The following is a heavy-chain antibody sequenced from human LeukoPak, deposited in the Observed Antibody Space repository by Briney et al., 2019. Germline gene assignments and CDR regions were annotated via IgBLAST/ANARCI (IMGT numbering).Heavy chain of an antibody. CDR1: GFTFSSYE. Sequence: GGSLRLSCAASGFTFSSYEMNWVRQAPGKGLVWVSRINSDGSSTSYADSVKGRFTISRDNAKNTLYLQMNSLRAEDTAVYYCARAGDGDLDAFDIWGQGTMVTVSS. CDR3: ARAGDGDLDAFDI. CDR2: INSDGSST. V-gene: IGHV3-74*01. J-gene: IGHJ3*02. D-gene: IGHD4-17*01.